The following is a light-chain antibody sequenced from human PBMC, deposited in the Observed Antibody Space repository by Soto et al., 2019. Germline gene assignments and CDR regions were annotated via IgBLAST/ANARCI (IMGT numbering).Light chain of an antibody. CDR3: QQYNNVPPDT. Sequence: EIILTQSPASLSVSPGERATLSCRASQSVNNNLAWYQQKPGQAPRLLIYGASTRATGIPGRFRGSGSGTEFTLTITSLLSEYFAVYFCQQYNNVPPDTFRQGTQLEI. CDR2: GAS. V-gene: IGKV3-15*01. J-gene: IGKJ2*01. CDR1: QSVNNN.